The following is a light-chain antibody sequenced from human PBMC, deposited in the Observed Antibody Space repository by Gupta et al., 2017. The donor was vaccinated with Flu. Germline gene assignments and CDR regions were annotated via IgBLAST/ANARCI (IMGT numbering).Light chain of an antibody. Sequence: ETMNTQSPTTLSFFPGERATLSCRASQSVSSNLAWYQQKPGQAPRLLIYGASTRATGIPATFSGSGSGTEFTLTISSLQSEDFAVYYCQQYNNWPRTFGQGTKVEIK. CDR1: QSVSSN. CDR3: QQYNNWPRT. V-gene: IGKV3-15*01. CDR2: GAS. J-gene: IGKJ1*01.